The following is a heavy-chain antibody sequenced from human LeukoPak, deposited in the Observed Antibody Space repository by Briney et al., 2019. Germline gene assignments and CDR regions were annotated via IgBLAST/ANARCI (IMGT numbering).Heavy chain of an antibody. CDR2: IYYSGST. Sequence: PSETLSLTCTVSGGSVSSGSYYWSWIRQPPGKGLEWIGYIYYSGSTNYNPSLKSRVTISVDTSKNQFSLKLSSVTAADTAVYYCARDGLYDFWSGYQPGGMDVWGQGTSVTVSS. V-gene: IGHV4-61*01. D-gene: IGHD3-3*01. CDR1: GGSVSSGSYY. J-gene: IGHJ6*02. CDR3: ARDGLYDFWSGYQPGGMDV.